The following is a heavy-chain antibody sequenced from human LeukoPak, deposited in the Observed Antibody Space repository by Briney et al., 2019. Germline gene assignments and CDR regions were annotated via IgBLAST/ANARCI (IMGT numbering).Heavy chain of an antibody. CDR1: GGSISSGGYY. CDR2: IYYSGST. V-gene: IGHV4-31*03. CDR3: AREGVLGAFDI. Sequence: SETLSLTCTVSGGSISSGGYYWSWIRQHPGKGLEWIGYIYYSGSTYYNPSLKSRVTISVDTSKNQFSLKLSSMTAADTAVYYCAREGVLGAFDIWGQGTMVTVSS. D-gene: IGHD3-3*02. J-gene: IGHJ3*02.